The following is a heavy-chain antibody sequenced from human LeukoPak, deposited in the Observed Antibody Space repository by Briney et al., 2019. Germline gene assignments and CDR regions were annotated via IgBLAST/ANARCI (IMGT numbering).Heavy chain of an antibody. D-gene: IGHD6-13*01. CDR1: GGSISSGGYY. CDR3: AREGTATDGMGFDY. V-gene: IGHV4-31*03. CDR2: IYYSGST. J-gene: IGHJ4*02. Sequence: SSETLSLTCTVSGGSISSGGYYWNWIRQHPGKGLEWMGYIYYSGSTHYSPSLNSRVTISGDTSKNQFSLKRSSVTAADTAVYYCAREGTATDGMGFDYWGQGTLVTVSS.